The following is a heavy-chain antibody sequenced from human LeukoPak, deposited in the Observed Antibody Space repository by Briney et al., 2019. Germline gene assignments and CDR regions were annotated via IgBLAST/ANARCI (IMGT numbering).Heavy chain of an antibody. J-gene: IGHJ4*02. V-gene: IGHV4-34*01. CDR1: GGSFSGYY. Sequence: SETLSLTCAVYGGSFSGYYWSWIRQPPGKGLEWIGEINHSGSTNYNPSLKSRVTISVDTSKNQFSLKLSSVTAADTAVYYCARVRTAAAGTAGYWGQGTLVTVSS. CDR2: INHSGST. D-gene: IGHD6-13*01. CDR3: ARVRTAAAGTAGY.